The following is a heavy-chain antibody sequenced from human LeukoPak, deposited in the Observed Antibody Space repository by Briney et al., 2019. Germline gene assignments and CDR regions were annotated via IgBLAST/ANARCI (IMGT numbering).Heavy chain of an antibody. CDR3: ARDSAVYDSSGYFLHAFDI. D-gene: IGHD3-22*01. CDR1: RDTLTGSN. Sequence: GALKDSRKAPRDTLTGSNMYGVRPAPRQRVEWVGRINPNRSGTKCAQNFQGRVSMTRDTSISTAYMELSRLRSDDTAVYYCARDSAVYDSSGYFLHAFDIWGQGTMVSVSS. J-gene: IGHJ3*02. CDR2: INPNRSGT. V-gene: IGHV1-2*06.